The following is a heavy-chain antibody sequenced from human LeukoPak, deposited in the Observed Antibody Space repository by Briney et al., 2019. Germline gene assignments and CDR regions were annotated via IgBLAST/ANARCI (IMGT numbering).Heavy chain of an antibody. CDR3: ARDRFSSGWSPPDY. J-gene: IGHJ4*02. CDR1: GGTFSSYG. D-gene: IGHD6-19*01. V-gene: IGHV1-18*01. Sequence: ASVKVSCKASGGTFSSYGISWVRQAPGQGLEWMGWISAYNGNTNYAQKLQGRVTMTTDTSTSTAYMELRSLRSDDTAVYYCARDRFSSGWSPPDYWGQGTLVTVSS. CDR2: ISAYNGNT.